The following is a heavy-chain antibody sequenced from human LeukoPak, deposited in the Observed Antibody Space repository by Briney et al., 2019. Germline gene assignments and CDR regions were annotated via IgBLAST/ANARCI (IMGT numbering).Heavy chain of an antibody. CDR3: ARVWNTVTTGPFDL. CDR1: GGTFSSYA. V-gene: IGHV1-69*05. J-gene: IGHJ2*01. Sequence: GASVKVSCKASGGTFSSYAISWVRQAPGQGLEWMGGIIPIFGTANYAQKFQGRVTITTDKSTSTAYMELSSLRSEDTAVYYCARVWNTVTTGPFDLWGRGTLVTVSS. CDR2: IIPIFGTA. D-gene: IGHD4-17*01.